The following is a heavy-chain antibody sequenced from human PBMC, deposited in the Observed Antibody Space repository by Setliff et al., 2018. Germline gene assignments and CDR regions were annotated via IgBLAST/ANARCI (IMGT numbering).Heavy chain of an antibody. CDR3: ATSTIITYYFDS. D-gene: IGHD3-22*01. CDR1: GLIFGNYA. V-gene: IGHV3-23*01. CDR2: ISGSGGDT. Sequence: GGSLRLSCAASGLIFGNYAMNWVRQAPGKGLEWVSGISGSGGDTDSADSMKGRFTISRDNSKNTLYLQMNSLRPEDTAIYYCATSTIITYYFDSWGQGTLVTVSS. J-gene: IGHJ4*02.